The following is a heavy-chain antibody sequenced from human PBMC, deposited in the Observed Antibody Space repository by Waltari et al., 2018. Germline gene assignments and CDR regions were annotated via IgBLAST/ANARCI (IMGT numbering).Heavy chain of an antibody. Sequence: EVQLVESGGGLVQPGRSLRLSCAASGFTFDDYAMHWVRQAPGKGLEWVSGISLNSGSIGYADSVKGRFTISRDNAKNSLYLQMNSLRAEDTALYYCAKDIRAVVPAAIAMDVWGKGTTVTVSS. CDR2: ISLNSGSI. CDR1: GFTFDDYA. V-gene: IGHV3-9*01. J-gene: IGHJ6*03. CDR3: AKDIRAVVPAAIAMDV. D-gene: IGHD2-2*01.